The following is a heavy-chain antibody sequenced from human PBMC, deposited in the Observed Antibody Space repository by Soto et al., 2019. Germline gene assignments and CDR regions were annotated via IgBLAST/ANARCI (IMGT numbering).Heavy chain of an antibody. Sequence: GGSLRLSCVASGLTFGSRAMSWVRQAPGEGLQWVATITDNGGDAKYADSVRGRFVISRDNSKKTLYLQMTSLTAEDSAMYFCATGSTEPYPGSRIFDFWGRGPLVTVSS. CDR3: ATGSTEPYPGSRIFDF. V-gene: IGHV3-23*01. CDR1: GLTFGSRA. CDR2: ITDNGGDA. D-gene: IGHD3-10*01. J-gene: IGHJ4*02.